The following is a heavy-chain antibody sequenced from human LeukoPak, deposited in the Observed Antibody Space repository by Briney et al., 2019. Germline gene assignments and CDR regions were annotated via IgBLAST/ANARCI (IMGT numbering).Heavy chain of an antibody. CDR3: ARRGRWLQFMYDY. J-gene: IGHJ4*02. V-gene: IGHV4-34*01. D-gene: IGHD5-24*01. CDR2: INHSGST. CDR1: GGSFSGYY. Sequence: SETLSLTCAVYGGSFSGYYWSWIRQPPGKGLEWIGEINHSGSTNYNPSLKSRVTISVDTSKNQFSLKLSSVTAADTAVYYCARRGRWLQFMYDYWGQGTLVTVSS.